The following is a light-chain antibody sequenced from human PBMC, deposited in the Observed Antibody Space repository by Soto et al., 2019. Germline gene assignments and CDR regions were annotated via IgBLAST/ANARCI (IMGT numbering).Light chain of an antibody. CDR3: FSYAGGYIYL. Sequence: QSVLTQPASVSGSPGQSITISCIGTSSDVGGYNFVSWYQQHPGKAPKLMIYEVSNRPSGVSTRFSGSKSGNTASLTISGLQAEDEADYYCFSYAGGYIYLFGTGTKLTVL. J-gene: IGLJ1*01. CDR2: EVS. CDR1: SSDVGGYNF. V-gene: IGLV2-14*01.